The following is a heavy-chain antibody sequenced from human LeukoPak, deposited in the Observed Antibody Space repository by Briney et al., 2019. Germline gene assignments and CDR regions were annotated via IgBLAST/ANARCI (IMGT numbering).Heavy chain of an antibody. CDR3: ARGMNSGYFDY. J-gene: IGHJ4*02. CDR2: IYYSGST. Sequence: SETLSLTCTVSGGSISSYYWTWIRQPPGKGLEWIGYIYYSGSTNYNPSLKSRVTISVDTSKNQFSLKLTSVTAADTAVYYCARGMNSGYFDYCGQGTLVTVSS. D-gene: IGHD1-26*01. V-gene: IGHV4-59*01. CDR1: GGSISSYY.